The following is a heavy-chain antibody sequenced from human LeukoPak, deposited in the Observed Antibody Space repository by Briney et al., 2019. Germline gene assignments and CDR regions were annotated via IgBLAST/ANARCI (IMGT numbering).Heavy chain of an antibody. CDR2: ISYDGSDK. D-gene: IGHD1-26*01. CDR3: ARDPYSGGYWNYYYYYMDV. CDR1: GFTFSSYA. Sequence: PGGSLRLSCAASGFTFSSYAMYWVRQAPGKGLEWVAVISYDGSDKFYADSVKGRFTISRDSSKNTLYLQMNSLRPEDTAVYYCARDPYSGGYWNYYYYYMDVWGKGTTVTISS. J-gene: IGHJ6*03. V-gene: IGHV3-30*04.